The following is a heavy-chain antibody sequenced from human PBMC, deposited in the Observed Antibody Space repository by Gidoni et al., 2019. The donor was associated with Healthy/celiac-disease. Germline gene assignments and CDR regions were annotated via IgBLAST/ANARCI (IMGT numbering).Heavy chain of an antibody. CDR2: ISSSSSYT. D-gene: IGHD6-13*01. Sequence: QVQLVGSGGGLVKPGGSLSLSCAASGFTFGDYYMSWIRQAPGKGLEWVSYISSSSSYTNYADSVKGRFTISRDNAKNSLYLQMNSLRAEDTAVYYCARGVGWSSWSELDYWGQGTLVTVSS. CDR3: ARGVGWSSWSELDY. CDR1: GFTFGDYY. J-gene: IGHJ4*02. V-gene: IGHV3-11*06.